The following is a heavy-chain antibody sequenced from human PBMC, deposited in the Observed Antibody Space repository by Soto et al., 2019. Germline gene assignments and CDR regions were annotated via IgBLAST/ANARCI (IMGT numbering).Heavy chain of an antibody. CDR2: IYYSGST. D-gene: IGHD6-6*01. CDR1: GGSISSGGYY. CDR3: ARWSSSGGFDY. V-gene: IGHV4-61*08. Sequence: ASETLSLTCTVSGGSISSGGYYWSWIRQHPGKGLEWIGYIYYSGSTYYNPSLKSRVTISVDTSKNQFSLKLSSVTAADTAVYYCARWSSSGGFDYWGQGTLVTVSS. J-gene: IGHJ4*02.